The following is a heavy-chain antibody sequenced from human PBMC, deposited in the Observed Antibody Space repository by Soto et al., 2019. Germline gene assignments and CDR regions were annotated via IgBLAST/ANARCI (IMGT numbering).Heavy chain of an antibody. CDR2: IYYSGST. V-gene: IGHV4-61*01. CDR3: ARDSWEVGATMACDY. Sequence: SETLSLTCTVSGGSVSSGSYYWSWIRQPPGKGLEWIGYIYYSGSTNYNPSLKSRVTISVDTSKNQFSLKLSSVTAADTAVYYCARDSWEVGATMACDYWGQGTMGTVSA. J-gene: IGHJ4*02. CDR1: GGSVSSGSYY. D-gene: IGHD1-26*01.